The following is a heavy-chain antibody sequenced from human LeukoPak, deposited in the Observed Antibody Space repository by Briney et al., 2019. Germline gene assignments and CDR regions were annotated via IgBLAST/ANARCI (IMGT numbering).Heavy chain of an antibody. Sequence: GGSLRLSCAASGFTFSSYWMSWVRQAPGKGLEWVANVKLDGSEKSYVDSVKGRFAISRYNAKNSLYLQMNSLRAEDTAVYYCARGLVVATFDYWGQGTLVTVSS. CDR3: ARGLVVATFDY. CDR1: GFTFSSYW. J-gene: IGHJ4*02. V-gene: IGHV3-7*01. D-gene: IGHD5-12*01. CDR2: VKLDGSEK.